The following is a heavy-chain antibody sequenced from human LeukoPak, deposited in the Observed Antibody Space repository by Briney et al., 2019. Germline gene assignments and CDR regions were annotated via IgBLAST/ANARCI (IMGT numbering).Heavy chain of an antibody. CDR2: IKQDGSEK. V-gene: IGHV3-7*01. D-gene: IGHD6-19*01. CDR3: ARDGSGWGKTAGFDY. J-gene: IGHJ4*02. CDR1: GFTFSSYW. Sequence: GGSLRLSCAASGFTFSSYWMSWVRQAPGKGLEWVANIKQDGSEKYYVDSVKGRFTISRDNAKNSLYLQKNSLRAEDTAVYYCARDGSGWGKTAGFDYWGQGTLVTVSS.